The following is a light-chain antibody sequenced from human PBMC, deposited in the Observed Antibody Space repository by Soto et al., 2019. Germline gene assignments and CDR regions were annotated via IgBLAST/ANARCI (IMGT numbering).Light chain of an antibody. CDR1: QDINRR. Sequence: DIQMTQSTSSVSASVGDTLTITCRASQDINRRVAWFQKQPGRPPKYGIQAATMLQSGFPSRFAGSGSGRDFTLTIHTLQPEDAATYYCLQVANFPRTVGQGTKVDIK. CDR3: LQVANFPRT. J-gene: IGKJ1*01. CDR2: AAT. V-gene: IGKV1-12*01.